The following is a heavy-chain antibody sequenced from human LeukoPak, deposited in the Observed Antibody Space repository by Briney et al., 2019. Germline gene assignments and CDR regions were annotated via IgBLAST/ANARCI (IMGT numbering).Heavy chain of an antibody. Sequence: GGSLRLSCAASGFTFSSYWMNWARQAPGKGLEWVASINHNGNVNYYVDSVKGRFTISRDNAKNSLYLQMSNLRAEDTAVYYCARDQGSSGYPGHWGQGTLVTVSS. CDR1: GFTFSSYW. CDR3: ARDQGSSGYPGH. V-gene: IGHV3-7*03. J-gene: IGHJ4*02. D-gene: IGHD3-22*01. CDR2: INHNGNVN.